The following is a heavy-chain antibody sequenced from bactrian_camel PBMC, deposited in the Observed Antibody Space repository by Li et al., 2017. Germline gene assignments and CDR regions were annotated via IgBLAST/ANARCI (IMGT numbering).Heavy chain of an antibody. D-gene: IGHD4*01. J-gene: IGHJ4*01. V-gene: IGHV3S59*01. CDR1: GYTYSGYA. CDR2: LYQSDVNA. Sequence: VQLVESGGGSVQAGGSQRLSCAASGYTYSGYACMGWFRQAPGKEREAVAALYQSDVNAFYPTSVKGRFTIARDNLKNTLSLQMNSLKPGDTAMYYCAAGDDCLLGPGDPGHRL. CDR3: AAGDDCL.